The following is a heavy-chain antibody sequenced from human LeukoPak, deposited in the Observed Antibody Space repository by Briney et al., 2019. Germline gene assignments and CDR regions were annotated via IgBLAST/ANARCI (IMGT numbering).Heavy chain of an antibody. D-gene: IGHD4-23*01. CDR1: GFTFDDYA. J-gene: IGHJ4*02. V-gene: IGHV3-23*01. CDR3: AKVTRYGANSPFDY. Sequence: GGSLRLSCAASGFTFDDYAMSWVRQAPGKGLEWVSATSGSDVSTYYADSVKGRFTISRDNSKNTLYLQMNSLRAEDTAVYYCAKVTRYGANSPFDYWGQGTLVTVSS. CDR2: TSGSDVST.